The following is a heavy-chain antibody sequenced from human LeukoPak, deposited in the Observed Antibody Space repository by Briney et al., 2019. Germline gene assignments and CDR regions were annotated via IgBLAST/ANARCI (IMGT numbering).Heavy chain of an antibody. J-gene: IGHJ6*02. D-gene: IGHD2-2*01. Sequence: QPGGSLRLSCAASGFTFSSYGMHWVRQAPGKGLEWVAVIWYDGSNKYYADSVKGRFTISRDNSKNTLYLQMNSLRAEDTAVYYCARAAQPFYYYYGVDVWGQGTTVTVSS. CDR1: GFTFSSYG. CDR3: ARAAQPFYYYYGVDV. CDR2: IWYDGSNK. V-gene: IGHV3-33*01.